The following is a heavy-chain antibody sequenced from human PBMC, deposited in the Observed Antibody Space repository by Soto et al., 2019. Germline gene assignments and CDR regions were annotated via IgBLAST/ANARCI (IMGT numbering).Heavy chain of an antibody. J-gene: IGHJ4*02. CDR1: GGSISSSSYY. Sequence: QLQLQESGPGLVKPSETLSLTCTVSGGSISSSSYYWGWIRQPPGKGLEWIGSIYYSGSTYYNPSLKSRVTISVDTSKNQFSLKLSSVTAADTAVYYCASKGYCSSTSCYVSPVYFDYWGQGTLVTVSS. V-gene: IGHV4-39*01. D-gene: IGHD2-2*01. CDR2: IYYSGST. CDR3: ASKGYCSSTSCYVSPVYFDY.